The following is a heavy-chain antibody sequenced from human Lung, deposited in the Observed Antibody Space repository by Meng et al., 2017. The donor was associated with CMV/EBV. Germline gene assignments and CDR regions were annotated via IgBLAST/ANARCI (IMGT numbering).Heavy chain of an antibody. Sequence: VRRPGAGPVLGKPWGTLSVPCAVSGGSIRSSNWWSWVRQPPGKGLEWIGEIYHSGSTTYNPSLKSRVTISVDKSKNQFSLKLSSVTAADTAVYYCASFPPPGKQWLVTDYWGQGTLVTVSS. J-gene: IGHJ4*02. V-gene: IGHV4-4*02. D-gene: IGHD6-19*01. CDR2: IYHSGST. CDR3: ASFPPPGKQWLVTDY. CDR1: GGSIRSSNW.